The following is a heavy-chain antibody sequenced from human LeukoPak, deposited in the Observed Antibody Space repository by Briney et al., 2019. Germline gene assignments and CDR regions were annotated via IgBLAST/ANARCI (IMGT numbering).Heavy chain of an antibody. CDR1: GFTFSIYL. Sequence: PGGSLRLSCAPSGFTFSIYLMSGVRQAPGKGLEWVANIKQDGSEKYCVDSVKRRFTISRDNAKNSLYLQMHSLRAEDTAVYYCAAKRWLQLPDFWGQRTLLTVPS. D-gene: IGHD1-1*01. V-gene: IGHV3-7*01. J-gene: IGHJ4*02. CDR3: AAKRWLQLPDF. CDR2: IKQDGSEK.